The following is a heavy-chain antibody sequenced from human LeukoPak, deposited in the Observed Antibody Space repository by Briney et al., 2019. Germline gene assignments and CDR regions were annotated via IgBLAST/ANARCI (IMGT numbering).Heavy chain of an antibody. V-gene: IGHV3-23*01. CDR3: AKGHYYGSGSLDY. CDR2: IGGRDGST. CDR1: GFTFSSYG. D-gene: IGHD3-10*01. J-gene: IGHJ4*02. Sequence: GGSLGLSCAASGFTFSSYGMSWVRQAPGKGLEWVSAIGGRDGSTYYADSVKGRFTISRDNSKNTLCVQMNSLRAEDTAVYYCAKGHYYGSGSLDYWGQGTLVTVSS.